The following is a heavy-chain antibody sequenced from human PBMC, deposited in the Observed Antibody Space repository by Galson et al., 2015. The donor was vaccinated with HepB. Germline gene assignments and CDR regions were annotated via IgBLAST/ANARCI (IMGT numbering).Heavy chain of an antibody. CDR3: TGWDSSSSWYGTTGV. V-gene: IGHV1-46*03. CDR1: GYTFTSYY. CDR2: INPSGGST. J-gene: IGHJ6*02. Sequence: SVKVSCKASGYTFTSYYMHWVRQAPGQGLEWMGIINPSGGSTSYAQKFQGRVTMTRDTSTSTVYMELSSLRSEDTAVYYCTGWDSSSSWYGTTGVWGQGTTVTVSS. D-gene: IGHD6-13*01.